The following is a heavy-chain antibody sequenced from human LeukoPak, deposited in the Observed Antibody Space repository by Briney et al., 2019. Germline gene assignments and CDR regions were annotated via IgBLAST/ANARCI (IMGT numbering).Heavy chain of an antibody. Sequence: GGSLRLSCAASGFTFSSYAMSWVRQAPGKGLEWVANIKQDGSEKYYVDSVKGRFTISRDNAKNSLYLQMNGLRAEDTAVYYCARDLNEAAIDYWGQGTLVTVSS. D-gene: IGHD6-25*01. J-gene: IGHJ4*02. CDR2: IKQDGSEK. V-gene: IGHV3-7*01. CDR3: ARDLNEAAIDY. CDR1: GFTFSSYA.